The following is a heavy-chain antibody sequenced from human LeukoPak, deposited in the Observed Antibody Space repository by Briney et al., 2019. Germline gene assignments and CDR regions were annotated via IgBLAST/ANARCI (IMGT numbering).Heavy chain of an antibody. V-gene: IGHV3-48*02. Sequence: GGSLRLSCAASGFTFSTYSMNWVRQAPGKGLEWVSYFSSSSNTIYYTDSVKGRFTISRDNAKNSLYLQMNGLRDEDTAVYYCARDAGYSSAWSHWYFDLWGRGTLVTVSS. CDR3: ARDAGYSSAWSHWYFDL. CDR2: FSSSSNTI. J-gene: IGHJ2*01. D-gene: IGHD6-19*01. CDR1: GFTFSTYS.